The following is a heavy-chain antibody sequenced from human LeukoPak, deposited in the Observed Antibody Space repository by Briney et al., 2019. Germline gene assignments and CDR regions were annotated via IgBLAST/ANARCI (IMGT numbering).Heavy chain of an antibody. CDR1: GYTFTSYD. V-gene: IGHV1-2*02. D-gene: IGHD3-10*01. CDR3: ARARGTMVRGVIITSFDY. Sequence: GASVKVSCKASGYTFTSYDINWVRQATGQGLEWMGWINPNSGSTNYAQKFQGRVTMTRDTSISTAYMELSRLRSDDTAVYYCARARGTMVRGVIITSFDYWGQGTLVTVSS. CDR2: INPNSGST. J-gene: IGHJ4*02.